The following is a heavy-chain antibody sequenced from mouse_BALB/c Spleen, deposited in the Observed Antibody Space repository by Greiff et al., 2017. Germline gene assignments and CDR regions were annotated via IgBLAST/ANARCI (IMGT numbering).Heavy chain of an antibody. J-gene: IGHJ3*01. CDR2: IDTSDSYT. V-gene: IGHV1-69*01. CDR1: GYTFTDYW. D-gene: IGHD1-1*01. Sequence: QVQLQQPGAELVMPGASVKMSCKASGYTFTDYWMHWVKQRPGQGLEWIGAIDTSDSYTSYNQKFKGKATLTVDESSSTAYMQLSSLTSEDSAVYYCARSRLTTVPAWLAYWGQGTLVTVSA. CDR3: ARSRLTTVPAWLAY.